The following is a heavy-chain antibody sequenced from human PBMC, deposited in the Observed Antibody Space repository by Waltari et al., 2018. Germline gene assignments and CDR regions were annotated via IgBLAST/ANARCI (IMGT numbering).Heavy chain of an antibody. CDR2: IYYSGST. D-gene: IGHD6-13*01. V-gene: IGHV4-59*01. CDR1: GGSISSYY. Sequence: QVQLQESGPGLVKPSETLSLTCTVSGGSISSYYWSWIRQPPGKGLEWIGYIYYSGSTTYNPSLKSRVPISVDTSKTQFSLKLSSVTAADTAVYYCARVSPVDSSSWSNPYYYYYYMDVWGKGTTVTVSS. J-gene: IGHJ6*03. CDR3: ARVSPVDSSSWSNPYYYYYYMDV.